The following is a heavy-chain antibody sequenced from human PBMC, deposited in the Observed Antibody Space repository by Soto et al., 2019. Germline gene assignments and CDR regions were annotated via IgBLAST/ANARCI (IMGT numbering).Heavy chain of an antibody. CDR3: ARCSRQSNGVYFDY. V-gene: IGHV4-59*01. D-gene: IGHD2-8*01. CDR2: IYYSGST. Sequence: SETLSLTCTVSGGSISSYYWSWIRQPPGKGLEWIGYIYYSGSTNYNPSLKSRVTISVDTSKNQFSLKLSSVTAADTAVYYCARCSRQSNGVYFDYWGQGTLVTVSS. J-gene: IGHJ4*02. CDR1: GGSISSYY.